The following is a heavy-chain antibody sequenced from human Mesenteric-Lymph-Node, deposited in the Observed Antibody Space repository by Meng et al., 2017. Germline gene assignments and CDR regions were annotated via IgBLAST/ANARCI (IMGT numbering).Heavy chain of an antibody. V-gene: IGHV3-30*18. CDR2: ISYDGNKK. Sequence: QVQLVESGGGVVQPGRSLRLSCAASGFTFSSYGMHWVRQAPGKGLEWVELISYDGNKKYYGDSVKGRFTISKDISKNTLYLQMNSLGPEDTAVYFCAKSLEAAATGFDYWGQGTLVTVSS. CDR3: AKSLEAAATGFDY. D-gene: IGHD2-15*01. J-gene: IGHJ4*02. CDR1: GFTFSSYG.